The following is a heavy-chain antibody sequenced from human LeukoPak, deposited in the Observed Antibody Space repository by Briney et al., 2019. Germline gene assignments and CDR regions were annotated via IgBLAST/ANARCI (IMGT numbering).Heavy chain of an antibody. CDR3: ARDPNPYYYDSSGYYHNTYFDY. J-gene: IGHJ4*02. CDR2: IIPIFGTA. Sequence: SVKVSCKVSGGTFSSYAISWVRQAPGQGLEWMGGIIPIFGTANYAQKFQGRVTITADESTSTAYMELSSLRSEDTAVYYCARDPNPYYYDSSGYYHNTYFDYWGQGTLVTVSS. D-gene: IGHD3-22*01. CDR1: GGTFSSYA. V-gene: IGHV1-69*13.